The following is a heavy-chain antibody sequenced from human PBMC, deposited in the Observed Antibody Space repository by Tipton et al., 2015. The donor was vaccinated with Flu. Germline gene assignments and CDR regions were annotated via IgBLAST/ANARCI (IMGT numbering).Heavy chain of an antibody. V-gene: IGHV4-59*01. Sequence: TLSLTCTVSGDSISSYYWSWIRQPPGKGLEWIGYMYYSGSTKYNPSLKSRVTISIDTSKNQFSLKLTSVTAADTAVYYCARDLKWSSAYYNPFGYWGQGILVTASS. CDR2: MYYSGST. CDR3: ARDLKWSSAYYNPFGY. D-gene: IGHD3-22*01. J-gene: IGHJ4*02. CDR1: GDSISSYY.